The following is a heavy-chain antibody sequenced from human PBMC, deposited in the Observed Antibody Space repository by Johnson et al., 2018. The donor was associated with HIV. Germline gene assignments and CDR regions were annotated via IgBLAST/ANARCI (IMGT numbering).Heavy chain of an antibody. CDR2: IWYDGGNK. CDR3: AKSTQANIFRESGPYGAFDV. J-gene: IGHJ3*01. D-gene: IGHD3-10*01. Sequence: QVQLVESGGGVVQPGRSLRLSCAASGFTFSSYGMHWVRQAPGKGLEWVAVIWYDGGNKYYADSVKGRFTISRDNSKNTVYLQMNSLRGEDTAVYYCAKSTQANIFRESGPYGAFDVWGQGTMVTVSS. CDR1: GFTFSSYG. V-gene: IGHV3-33*06.